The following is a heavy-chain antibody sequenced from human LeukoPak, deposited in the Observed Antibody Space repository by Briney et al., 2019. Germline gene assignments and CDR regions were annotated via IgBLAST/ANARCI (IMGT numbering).Heavy chain of an antibody. CDR3: ARALGIAAAGRFDY. D-gene: IGHD6-13*01. J-gene: IGHJ4*02. V-gene: IGHV3-23*01. CDR1: GFTFSSYA. Sequence: PGGSLRLSCAASGFTFSSYAMSWVRQAPGKGLEWVSAISGSGGSTYYADSVKGRFTISRDNSKNSLHLQMTSLRAEDTAVYYCARALGIAAAGRFDYWGQGTLVTVSS. CDR2: ISGSGGST.